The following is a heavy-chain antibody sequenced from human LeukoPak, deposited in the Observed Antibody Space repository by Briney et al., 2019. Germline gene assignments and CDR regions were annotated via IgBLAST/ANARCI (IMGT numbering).Heavy chain of an antibody. V-gene: IGHV1-46*01. D-gene: IGHD2-2*01. CDR1: GYTFTSYY. Sequence: ASVRVSCKASGYTFTSYYMHWVRQAPGQGLEWMGIINPSGGSTSYAQKFQGRVTMTRDTSTSTVYMELSSLRSEDTDVYYCARETGKPQLSHDAFDIWGQGTMVTVSS. CDR3: ARETGKPQLSHDAFDI. J-gene: IGHJ3*02. CDR2: INPSGGST.